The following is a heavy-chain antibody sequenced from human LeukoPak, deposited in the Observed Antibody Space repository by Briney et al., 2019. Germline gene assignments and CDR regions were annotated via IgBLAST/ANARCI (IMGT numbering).Heavy chain of an antibody. CDR2: ISGSGDFT. J-gene: IGHJ4*02. CDR1: RVTFTSYA. D-gene: IGHD5-24*01. Sequence: GGSLRLSCAASRVTFTSYAMSWVRQAPGKGLEWVSDISGSGDFTYYADSVKGRFTISRDKSKNTLYLQMNCVRAEHTAVYYCAKDGARDGYNYPDYWGQGTLVTVSS. V-gene: IGHV3-23*01. CDR3: AKDGARDGYNYPDY.